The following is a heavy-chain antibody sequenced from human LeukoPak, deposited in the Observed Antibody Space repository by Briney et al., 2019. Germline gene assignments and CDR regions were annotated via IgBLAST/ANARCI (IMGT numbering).Heavy chain of an antibody. J-gene: IGHJ6*03. Sequence: SQTLSLAWALDAGSFSVYYSGWIRHPPGDGLEWIGEINHSVSTNTNPSLKSRVTISVHTSKHQFSLKLSSVTAADTAVYYCARGGGIVVGSGGSCYLRNCYYYYMDVWGKGTTVTVPS. D-gene: IGHD2-15*01. CDR2: INHSVST. CDR1: AGSFSVYY. V-gene: IGHV4-34*01. CDR3: ARGGGIVVGSGGSCYLRNCYYYYMDV.